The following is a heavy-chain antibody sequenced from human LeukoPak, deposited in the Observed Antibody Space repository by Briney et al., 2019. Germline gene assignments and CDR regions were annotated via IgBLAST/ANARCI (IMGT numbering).Heavy chain of an antibody. CDR3: VRFRGGVVWEY. Sequence: NPSETLSLTCGVSGYSISSGYSWAWIRQPPGKGLEWMGSITHTGITYYNPSLESRLTLLRDTSKNQFSLNLRFVTAAGTAIYYCVRFRGGVVWEYWGQGSLVTVSS. V-gene: IGHV4-38-2*01. CDR1: GYSISSGYS. J-gene: IGHJ4*02. CDR2: ITHTGIT. D-gene: IGHD5-24*01.